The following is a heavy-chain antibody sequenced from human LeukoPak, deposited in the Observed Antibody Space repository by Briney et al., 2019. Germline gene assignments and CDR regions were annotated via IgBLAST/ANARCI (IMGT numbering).Heavy chain of an antibody. J-gene: IGHJ4*02. D-gene: IGHD4-17*01. CDR1: GFTFSSYA. V-gene: IGHV3-23*01. CDR3: AKGRNEDGDAALNY. CDR2: ISGSGGNT. Sequence: GGSLRHSCAASGFTFSSYAISWVRQAPGKGREWGSSISGSGGNTFYADSVKSRFTISRDNSKITLYLQMNSLRAEDTAAYHCAKGRNEDGDAALNYWGQGTLVTVSS.